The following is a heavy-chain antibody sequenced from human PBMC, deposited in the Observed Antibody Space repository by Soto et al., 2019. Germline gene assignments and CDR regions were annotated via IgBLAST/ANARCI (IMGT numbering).Heavy chain of an antibody. V-gene: IGHV3-74*01. CDR1: GFNFSNHW. CDR2: ITSDGKSK. Sequence: GESLKISCAASGFNFSNHWMHWVRQRPAEGLVWVSRITSDGKSKAYAESVEGRFANSRDNAKNTLYLQMNGLTAEDTAVYYCARESGDWPLNWFDPWGQGTLVTVSS. J-gene: IGHJ5*02. D-gene: IGHD2-21*02. CDR3: ARESGDWPLNWFDP.